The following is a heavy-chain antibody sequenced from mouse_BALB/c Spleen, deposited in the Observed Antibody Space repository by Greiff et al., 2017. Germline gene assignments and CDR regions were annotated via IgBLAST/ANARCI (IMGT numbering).Heavy chain of an antibody. D-gene: IGHD2-3*01. V-gene: IGHV1S81*02. CDR2: INPSNGGT. CDR1: GYTFTSYY. CDR3: TREGDGYYLAWFAD. J-gene: IGHJ3*01. Sequence: QVQLQQSGAELVKPGASVKLSCKASGYTFTSYYMYWVKQRPGQGLEWIGEINPSNGGTNFNEKFKSKATLTVDKSSSTAYMQLSSLTSEDSAVYYCTREGDGYYLAWFADWGQGTLVTVSA.